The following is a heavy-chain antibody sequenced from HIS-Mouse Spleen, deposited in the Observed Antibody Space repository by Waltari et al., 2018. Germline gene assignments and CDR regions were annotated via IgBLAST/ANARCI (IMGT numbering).Heavy chain of an antibody. CDR2: MNPNSGNT. J-gene: IGHJ4*02. CDR1: GYTFTSYY. Sequence: QVQLVQSGAEVKKPGASVKVSCTASGYTFTSYYINWVRPATGQGLEWMGWMNPNSGNTGYAQKFQGRVTMTRNTSISTAYMELSSLRSEDTAVYYCARGHDYSNYFDYWGQGTLVTVSS. D-gene: IGHD4-4*01. V-gene: IGHV1-8*01. CDR3: ARGHDYSNYFDY.